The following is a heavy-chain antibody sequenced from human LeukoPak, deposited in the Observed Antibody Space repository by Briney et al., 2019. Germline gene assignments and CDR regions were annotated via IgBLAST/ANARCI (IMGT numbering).Heavy chain of an antibody. CDR3: AREGIAARWFDP. Sequence: ASVKVSCKASGYTFTSYYMHWVRQAPGQGLEWMGIINPSGGGTSYARKFQGRVTMTRDMSTSTVYMELSSLRSEDTAVYYCAREGIAARWFDPWGQGTLVTVSS. CDR2: INPSGGGT. CDR1: GYTFTSYY. V-gene: IGHV1-46*01. J-gene: IGHJ5*02. D-gene: IGHD6-25*01.